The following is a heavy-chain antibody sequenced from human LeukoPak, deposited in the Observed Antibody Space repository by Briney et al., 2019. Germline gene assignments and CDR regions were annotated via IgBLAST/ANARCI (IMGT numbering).Heavy chain of an antibody. CDR2: IYYSGST. Sequence: PSETLSLTCTVSGGSISSYYWSWIRQPPGKGLEWIGYIYYSGSTNYNPSLKSRATISVDTSKNQFSLKLSSVTAADTAVYYCARHGRTSYGMDVWGQGTTVTVSS. CDR1: GGSISSYY. J-gene: IGHJ6*02. CDR3: ARHGRTSYGMDV. V-gene: IGHV4-59*08.